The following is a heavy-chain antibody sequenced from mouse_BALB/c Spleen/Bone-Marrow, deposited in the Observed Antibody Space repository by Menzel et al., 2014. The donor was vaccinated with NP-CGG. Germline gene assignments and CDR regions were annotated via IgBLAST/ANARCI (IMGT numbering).Heavy chain of an antibody. CDR1: GDSITNAY. D-gene: IGHD3-3*01. Sequence: DVKLQESGPSPVKPSQTLSLTCSVTGDSITNAYWNWIRKFPGNKIDYMGYISYSGNTYYNPSLKSRISITRDTSKNHYHLQSNSVAAEDTATYCCARGTGYYLDYWGQGPPLPVSS. CDR2: ISYSGNT. J-gene: IGHJ2*01. CDR3: ARGTGYYLDY. V-gene: IGHV3-8*02.